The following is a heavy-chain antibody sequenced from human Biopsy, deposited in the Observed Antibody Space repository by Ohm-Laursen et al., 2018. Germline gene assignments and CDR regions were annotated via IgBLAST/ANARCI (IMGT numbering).Heavy chain of an antibody. J-gene: IGHJ4*02. CDR1: GDSVSSNRAA. Sequence: QALSLTCAISGDSVSSNRAAWNWIRQSPSRGLEWLGRTFYTAKWYTDFAVSVKSRITLTPDPSTNQFSLQLNSVTPDDTAVYYCARSGSDSLNYYFDFWGQGTLVTVSS. D-gene: IGHD2-21*02. CDR3: ARSGSDSLNYYFDF. V-gene: IGHV6-1*01. CDR2: TFYTAKWYT.